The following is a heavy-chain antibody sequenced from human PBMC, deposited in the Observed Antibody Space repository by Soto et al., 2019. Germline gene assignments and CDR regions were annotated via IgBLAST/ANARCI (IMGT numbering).Heavy chain of an antibody. J-gene: IGHJ4*02. D-gene: IGHD6-13*01. CDR1: GGSITTTNYY. Sequence: PSETLSLTCSVSGGSITTTNYYWSWVRQPPGKGLEWIANIYYSGSTYYSPSLRSRVTVSVDTSKNQFSLTLSSVTAADTAMYYCASLQVPGNFDYWGQGALVTAPQ. CDR2: IYYSGST. CDR3: ASLQVPGNFDY. V-gene: IGHV4-39*01.